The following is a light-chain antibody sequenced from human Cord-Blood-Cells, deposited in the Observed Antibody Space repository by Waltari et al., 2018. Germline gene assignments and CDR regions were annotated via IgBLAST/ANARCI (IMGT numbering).Light chain of an antibody. V-gene: IGLV1-40*01. J-gene: IGLJ3*02. CDR3: QSYDSSLSGSV. CDR1: SSNIGAGYD. Sequence: QSVLTQPPSVSGAPGQRVTISCTGSSSNIGAGYDVHWYQQLPGTAPQPLVYGNSVGPAGVPDRSAGSKSGTSASLAITGLQAEDEADYYCQSYDSSLSGSVFGGGTKLTVL. CDR2: GNS.